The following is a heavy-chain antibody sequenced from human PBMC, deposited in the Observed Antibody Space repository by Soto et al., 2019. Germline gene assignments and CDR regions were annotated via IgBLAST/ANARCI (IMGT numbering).Heavy chain of an antibody. CDR2: ITGDGDTT. D-gene: IGHD2-15*01. CDR3: SKEMTSGSRLAFDY. CDR1: GFTFSSYA. Sequence: EVQLLESGGGLLQPGGSLRLSCAASGFTFSSYALNWVRQAPGKGLAWVSGITGDGDTTFYAGSVKGRFTISRDKSRHTVYLQMNRVRASDTAVDYCSKEMTSGSRLAFDYCCQGTLVTVSS. V-gene: IGHV3-23*01. J-gene: IGHJ4*02.